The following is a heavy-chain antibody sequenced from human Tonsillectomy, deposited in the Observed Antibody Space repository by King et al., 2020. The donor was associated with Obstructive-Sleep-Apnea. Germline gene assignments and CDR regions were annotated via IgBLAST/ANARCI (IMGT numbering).Heavy chain of an antibody. CDR2: IYYSGST. J-gene: IGHJ2*01. CDR1: GGSISSSSYY. D-gene: IGHD3-22*01. V-gene: IGHV4-39*07. CDR3: ATSPYYYDSSGYYLDWYFDL. Sequence: QLQESGPGLVKPSETLSLTCTVSGGSISSSSYYWGWIRQPPGKGLEWIGSIYYSGSTYYNPSLKSRVTISVDTSKNQFSLKLSSVTAADTAVYYCATSPYYYDSSGYYLDWYFDLWGRGTLAT.